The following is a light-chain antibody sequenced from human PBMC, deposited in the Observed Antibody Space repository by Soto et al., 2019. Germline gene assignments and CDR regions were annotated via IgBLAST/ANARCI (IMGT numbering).Light chain of an antibody. CDR2: GAS. CDR1: QSVNNW. V-gene: IGKV1-5*01. Sequence: DIQMTQSPSSLSASVGDRVTITCRASQSVNNWLAWYQQKPGKAPILLIYGASSLESGVPSRFSGSRSGPEFTLTISSLHPDDFATYYCQEYNSFSMTFGQGTKVDIK. CDR3: QEYNSFSMT. J-gene: IGKJ1*01.